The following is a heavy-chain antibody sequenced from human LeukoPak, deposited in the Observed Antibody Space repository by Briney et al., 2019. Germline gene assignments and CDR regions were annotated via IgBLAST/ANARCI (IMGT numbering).Heavy chain of an antibody. D-gene: IGHD5-18*01. CDR3: ARGESDTALPYLGY. Sequence: SETLSLTCAVYSGSLSGFYWSWLRQLPGKGLEWIGEINHSGSTNYNPSLKSRVTISVDTSKNQFSLKLSSVTAADTAVYYCARGESDTALPYLGYWGQGTLVTVSS. CDR2: INHSGST. J-gene: IGHJ4*02. CDR1: SGSLSGFY. V-gene: IGHV4-34*01.